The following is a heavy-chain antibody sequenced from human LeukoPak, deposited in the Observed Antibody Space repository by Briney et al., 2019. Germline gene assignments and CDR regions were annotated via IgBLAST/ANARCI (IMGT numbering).Heavy chain of an antibody. J-gene: IGHJ3*02. CDR3: ARGKYDYVCGTHDAFDI. Sequence: GGSLRLSCAASGFTVSSNYMSWVRQAPGKGLEWVSVIYSGGSTYYADSVKGRFTISRDNSKNTLYLQMNSLRAEDTAVYYCARGKYDYVCGTHDAFDIWGQGTMVTVSS. CDR1: GFTVSSNY. D-gene: IGHD3-16*01. CDR2: IYSGGST. V-gene: IGHV3-66*01.